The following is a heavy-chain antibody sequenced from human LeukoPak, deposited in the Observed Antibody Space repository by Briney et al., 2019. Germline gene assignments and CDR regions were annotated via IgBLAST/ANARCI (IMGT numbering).Heavy chain of an antibody. J-gene: IGHJ4*02. CDR3: ARGGDCKNDY. V-gene: IGHV3-74*01. Sequence: GGSLRLSCAASGFTFSSYWMHWVRQTPGKGLVWVSRINGAGSSISYADSVKGRVTISRDNAKNTLYLQMNNLRAEDTAVYYCARGGDCKNDYWGQGTLVTVSS. CDR2: INGAGSSI. D-gene: IGHD2-21*02. CDR1: GFTFSSYW.